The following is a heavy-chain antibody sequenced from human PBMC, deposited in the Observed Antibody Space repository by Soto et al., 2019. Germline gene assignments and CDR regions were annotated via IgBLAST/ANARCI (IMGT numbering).Heavy chain of an antibody. Sequence: LSITCTVSGGSISSNYWTWIRQPPGNRLEWIGYVYNSGSTNYNPSLKSRVTISEDTSKSQFSLKVNSMTATDTAVYYCSRYRREAVAGYTLDNWGQGILVTVSS. CDR2: VYNSGST. J-gene: IGHJ4*02. V-gene: IGHV4-59*01. D-gene: IGHD6-13*01. CDR1: GGSISSNY. CDR3: SRYRREAVAGYTLDN.